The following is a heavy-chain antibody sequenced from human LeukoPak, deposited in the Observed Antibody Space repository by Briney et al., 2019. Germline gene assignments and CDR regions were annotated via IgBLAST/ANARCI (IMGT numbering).Heavy chain of an antibody. CDR2: IKQDGSEK. D-gene: IGHD2-21*01. CDR1: GFTFSNYW. V-gene: IGHV3-7*01. J-gene: IGHJ6*03. Sequence: GGSLRLSCATSGFTFSNYWMSWVRQAPGKGLEWVANIKQDGSEKYYVDSVKGRFTISRENAKNSLYLQMNSLRVDDMAVYCCAREGQIATGYYYYMDVWGKGSTVTVPS. CDR3: AREGQIATGYYYYMDV.